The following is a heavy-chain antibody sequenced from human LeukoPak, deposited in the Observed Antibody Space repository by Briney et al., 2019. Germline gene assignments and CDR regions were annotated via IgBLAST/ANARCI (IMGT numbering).Heavy chain of an antibody. J-gene: IGHJ4*02. D-gene: IGHD3-22*01. CDR2: INPNNGGT. Sequence: GASVKVSCKASGYTFTGYYMHWVRQAPGQGLEWMGWINPNNGGTHYAQKFQGRVTMTRDTSISTAYMELSRLRSDDTAVYYCARDADSSGYPHYWGQGTLVTVSS. CDR1: GYTFTGYY. V-gene: IGHV1-2*02. CDR3: ARDADSSGYPHY.